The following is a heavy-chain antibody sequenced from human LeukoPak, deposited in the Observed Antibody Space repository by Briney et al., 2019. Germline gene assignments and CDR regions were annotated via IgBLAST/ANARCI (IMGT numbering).Heavy chain of an antibody. CDR2: ISSSRYI. V-gene: IGHV3-21*01. CDR3: ARNRYYYDSSGYYPVDY. J-gene: IGHJ4*02. Sequence: PGGSLRLSCAASGFTFSSYSMNWVRQAPGKGLEWVSSISSSRYIYYADSVKGRFTISRDNAKNSLSLQMNSLRAEDTAIYYCARNRYYYDSSGYYPVDYWGQGTLVTVSS. D-gene: IGHD3-22*01. CDR1: GFTFSSYS.